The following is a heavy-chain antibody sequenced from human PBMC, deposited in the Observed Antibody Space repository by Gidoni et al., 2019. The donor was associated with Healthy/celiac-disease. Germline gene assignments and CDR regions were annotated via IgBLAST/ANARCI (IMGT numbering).Heavy chain of an antibody. CDR2: ISWNSGSI. V-gene: IGHV3-9*01. Sequence: EVQLVESGGGLVQPGRSLRLSCAASGFTFDDYAMPWVRQAPGKGLEWVSGISWNSGSIGYADSVKGRFTISRDNAKNSLYLQMNSLRAEDTALYYCAKDGDLLGYCTNGVCSYFDYWGQGTLVTVSS. CDR1: GFTFDDYA. D-gene: IGHD2-8*01. CDR3: AKDGDLLGYCTNGVCSYFDY. J-gene: IGHJ4*02.